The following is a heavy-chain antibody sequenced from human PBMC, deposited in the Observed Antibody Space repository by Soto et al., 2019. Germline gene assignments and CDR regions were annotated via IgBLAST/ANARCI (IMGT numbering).Heavy chain of an antibody. Sequence: QVQLVQSGAEVKKPGSSVKVSCKASGGTFSNYAFSWVRQAPGQGPEWMGGIIPIFGTPNYAQKFQDRLTSTADESTSTAYMELSSLRSEDTDVYYCARGGDREAPVAKSEYYDGMDFWGQGTTVTVSS. V-gene: IGHV1-69*01. J-gene: IGHJ6*02. CDR1: GGTFSNYA. CDR3: ARGGDREAPVAKSEYYDGMDF. CDR2: IIPIFGTP. D-gene: IGHD5-12*01.